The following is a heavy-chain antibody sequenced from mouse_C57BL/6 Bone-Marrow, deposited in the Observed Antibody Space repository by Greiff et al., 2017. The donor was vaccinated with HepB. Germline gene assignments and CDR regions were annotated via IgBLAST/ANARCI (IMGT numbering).Heavy chain of an antibody. CDR2: IERSDSNT. D-gene: IGHD2-1*01. V-gene: IGHV1-50*01. J-gene: IGHJ3*01. CDR1: GYTFTSYW. Sequence: QVQLQQPGAELVKPGASVKLSCKASGYTFTSYWMQWVNQRPGQGLEWIGEIERSDSNTKYNQKFKGKATLTVDTSSSTAYMQLSSLTSEDSAVYYCARGGNPIAYWGQGTLVTVSA. CDR3: ARGGNPIAY.